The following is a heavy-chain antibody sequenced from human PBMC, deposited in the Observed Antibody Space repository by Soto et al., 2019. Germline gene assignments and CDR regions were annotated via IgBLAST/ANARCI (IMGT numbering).Heavy chain of an antibody. CDR2: ISGSGGST. D-gene: IGHD2-8*01. CDR3: AKDSPPYCTNGVCYKFDY. CDR1: GFTFSSYA. V-gene: IGHV3-23*01. J-gene: IGHJ4*02. Sequence: PGGSLRLSCAASGFTFSSYAMSWVRQAPGKGLEWVSAISGSGGSTYYADSVKGRFTISRDNSKNTLYLQMNSLRAEDTAVYYCAKDSPPYCTNGVCYKFDYWGQGTLVTVSS.